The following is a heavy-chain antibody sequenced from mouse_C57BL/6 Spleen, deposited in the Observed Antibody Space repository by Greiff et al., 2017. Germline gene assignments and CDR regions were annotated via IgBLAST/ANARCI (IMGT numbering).Heavy chain of an antibody. V-gene: IGHV1-62-2*01. CDR3: ARHEEKVPYDYGSMDY. CDR1: GYTFTEYT. J-gene: IGHJ4*01. D-gene: IGHD2-4*01. CDR2: FYPGSGSI. Sequence: QLKESGAELVKPGASVKLSCKASGYTFTEYTIHWVKQRSGQGLEWIGWFYPGSGSIKYNEKFKDKATLTADKSSSTVYMELSRLTSEDSAVYFCARHEEKVPYDYGSMDYWGQGTSVTVSS.